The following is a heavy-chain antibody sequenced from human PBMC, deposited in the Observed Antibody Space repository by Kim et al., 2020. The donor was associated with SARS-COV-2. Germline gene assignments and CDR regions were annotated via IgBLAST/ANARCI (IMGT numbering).Heavy chain of an antibody. J-gene: IGHJ4*02. V-gene: IGHV3-11*04. D-gene: IGHD5-18*01. CDR3: ARARRGYSYGYDY. Sequence: AEAVKGRLTITRDNAKNELYMQMNSLRAEDTAVYYCARARRGYSYGYDYWGQGTLVTVSS.